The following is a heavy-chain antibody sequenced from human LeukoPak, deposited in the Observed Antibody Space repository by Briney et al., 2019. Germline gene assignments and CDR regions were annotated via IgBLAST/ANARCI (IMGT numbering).Heavy chain of an antibody. J-gene: IGHJ4*02. CDR1: GYTFTSYG. V-gene: IGHV1-18*01. D-gene: IGHD6-13*01. CDR3: ARDPGGIAAAGFDY. CDR2: ISAYNGNT. Sequence: ASVKVSCKASGYTFTSYGISWERQAPGQGLEWMGWISAYNGNTNYAQKLQGRVTMTTDTSTSTAYMELRSLRSDDTAVYYCARDPGGIAAAGFDYWGQGTLVTVSS.